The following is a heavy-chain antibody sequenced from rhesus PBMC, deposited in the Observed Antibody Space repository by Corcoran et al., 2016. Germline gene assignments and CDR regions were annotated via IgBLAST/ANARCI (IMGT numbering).Heavy chain of an antibody. CDR2: ISDSGST. V-gene: IGHV4-122*02. D-gene: IGHD3-34*01. J-gene: IGHJ4*01. Sequence: QVQLQESGPGLVKPSETLSLTCAVSGYYISGYYWSWIRQAPGKGLEWIGYISDSGSTSYNPSLKGRVTISRDTSKNQFSLKLSSVTAADTAVYYCARKVDWGDYYDYWGQGVLVTVSS. CDR3: ARKVDWGDYYDY. CDR1: GYYISGYY.